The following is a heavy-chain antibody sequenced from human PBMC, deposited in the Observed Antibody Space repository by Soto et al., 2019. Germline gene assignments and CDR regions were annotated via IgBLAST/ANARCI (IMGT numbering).Heavy chain of an antibody. Sequence: PGGSLRLPFAASGFTFSSYAIHWVRQAPGKGLEWVAVISYDGSNKYYADSVKGRFTISRDNSKNTLYLQMNSLRAEDTAVYYCARDTGLDSSGSFDYWGQGTLVTVSS. D-gene: IGHD3-22*01. J-gene: IGHJ4*02. CDR2: ISYDGSNK. CDR1: GFTFSSYA. V-gene: IGHV3-30-3*01. CDR3: ARDTGLDSSGSFDY.